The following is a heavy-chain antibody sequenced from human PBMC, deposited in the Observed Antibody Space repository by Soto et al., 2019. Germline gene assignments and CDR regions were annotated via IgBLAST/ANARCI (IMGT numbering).Heavy chain of an antibody. CDR3: ARESMWAPDY. CDR2: ISGDGSRT. D-gene: IGHD1-26*01. Sequence: EVQLVESGGGLVQPGGSLRLSCAASGFTFSIYWMHWVRQTPGKGLEWVSRISGDGSRTSNADPVKGRFTISRDNAKNTLHLEMNSLRVEDTAIYYCARESMWAPDYWGQGTLVAVSS. V-gene: IGHV3-74*01. CDR1: GFTFSIYW. J-gene: IGHJ4*02.